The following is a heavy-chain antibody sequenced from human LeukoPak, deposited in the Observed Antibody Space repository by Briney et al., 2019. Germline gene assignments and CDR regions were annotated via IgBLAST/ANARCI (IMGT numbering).Heavy chain of an antibody. V-gene: IGHV3-15*01. CDR1: GFTFSNAW. J-gene: IGHJ4*02. Sequence: GGSLRLSCAASGFTFSNAWMTWVRQAPGKGLEWVGRIKSKTDGGTTDYSAPVKGRFTISRDDSKNTLYLQMNSLKTEDTALYYCTTPVRWAGDMASHWGQGTLVTVSS. CDR3: TTPVRWAGDMASH. D-gene: IGHD5-24*01. CDR2: IKSKTDGGTT.